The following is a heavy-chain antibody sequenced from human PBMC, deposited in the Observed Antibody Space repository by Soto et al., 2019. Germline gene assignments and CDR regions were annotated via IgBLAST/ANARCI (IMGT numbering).Heavy chain of an antibody. Sequence: QAHLVQSGPEVKRPGASVRISCKASGFTFTDYSLHWVRQAPGQGLEWMGWIDIGNGNRKYSQELQGRVTITSDTSASTAYMDLNSLKFEDTAVYYCATEGRSGWYDYWGQGTLVTVSS. J-gene: IGHJ4*02. CDR1: GFTFTDYS. V-gene: IGHV1-3*04. CDR3: ATEGRSGWYDY. CDR2: IDIGNGNR. D-gene: IGHD6-19*01.